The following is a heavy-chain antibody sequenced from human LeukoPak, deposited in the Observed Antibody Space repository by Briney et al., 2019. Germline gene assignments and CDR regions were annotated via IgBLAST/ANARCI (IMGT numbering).Heavy chain of an antibody. CDR2: GHYSGTT. Sequence: SETLSLTCTVSSVSINSHYWSWIRQSPGKGLEWIAYGHYSGTTNYNPSLKSRVTISVDTSKNQFSLKLTSVSAADTAMYYCARHGTGTGYPLDYWGLGTLVTVSS. D-gene: IGHD3/OR15-3a*01. CDR1: SVSINSHY. CDR3: ARHGTGTGYPLDY. V-gene: IGHV4-59*08. J-gene: IGHJ4*02.